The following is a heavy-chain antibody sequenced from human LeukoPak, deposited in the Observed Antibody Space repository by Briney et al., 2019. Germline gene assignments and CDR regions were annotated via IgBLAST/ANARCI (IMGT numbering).Heavy chain of an antibody. D-gene: IGHD3-10*01. J-gene: IGHJ6*03. Sequence: SETLSLTCTVSGGSISSSSYYWGWIRQPPGKGLEWIGRISYSGSTYYNPSLKSRVTISVDTSKNQFSLMLSSVTAADTAVYYCARVRGGAYYYYYYYMDVWGKGTTVTVSS. CDR2: ISYSGST. CDR3: ARVRGGAYYYYYYYMDV. V-gene: IGHV4-39*07. CDR1: GGSISSSSYY.